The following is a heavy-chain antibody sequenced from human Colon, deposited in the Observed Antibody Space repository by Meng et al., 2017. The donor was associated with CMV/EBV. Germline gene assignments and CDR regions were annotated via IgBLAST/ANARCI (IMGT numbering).Heavy chain of an antibody. V-gene: IGHV4-39*07. CDR1: GGSINTPSYF. D-gene: IGHD4-23*01. CDR3: ARRPTPRTGFDF. CDR2: IIYSGST. Sequence: SETLSLTCTVSGGSINTPSYFWGWIRQSPGKGLEWLGSIIYSGSTYYSPSLKSRVTISVDTSKNQFSLRLSSVTAADTGLYYCARRPTPRTGFDFWGQETLVTVSS. J-gene: IGHJ4*02.